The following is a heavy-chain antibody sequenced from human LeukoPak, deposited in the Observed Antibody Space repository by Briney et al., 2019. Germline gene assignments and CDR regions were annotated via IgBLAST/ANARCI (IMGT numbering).Heavy chain of an antibody. Sequence: GGSLRLSCATSGFTFRNHGMHWVRQAPGKGLEWVAVIWYDGSKKYYADPVKGRFTISRDNSKNTLYLQMNSLRAEDTAVYYCVRDREARYFDYWGQGALVTVSS. D-gene: IGHD1-14*01. J-gene: IGHJ4*02. V-gene: IGHV3-33*01. CDR3: VRDREARYFDY. CDR1: GFTFRNHG. CDR2: IWYDGSKK.